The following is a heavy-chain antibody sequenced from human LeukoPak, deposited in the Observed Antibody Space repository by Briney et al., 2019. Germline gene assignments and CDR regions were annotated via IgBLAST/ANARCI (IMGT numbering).Heavy chain of an antibody. CDR1: GGSFSGYY. D-gene: IGHD4-17*01. CDR3: ARVSYGDTFYYYYYYMDV. V-gene: IGHV4-34*01. Sequence: SETLSLTFAVYGGSFSGYYWSWIRQPPGKGLEWIGEINHSGSTNYNPSLKSRVTISVDTSKNQFSLKLSSVTAADTAVYYCARVSYGDTFYYYYYYMDVWGKGTTVTVSS. J-gene: IGHJ6*03. CDR2: INHSGST.